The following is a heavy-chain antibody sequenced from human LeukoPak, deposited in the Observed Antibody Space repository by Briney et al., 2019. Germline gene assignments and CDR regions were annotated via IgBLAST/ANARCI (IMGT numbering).Heavy chain of an antibody. CDR3: ARDVGQYCSGGSCYPLDY. J-gene: IGHJ4*02. D-gene: IGHD2-15*01. CDR1: GYTFTSYG. CDR2: INPNNGNT. Sequence: ASVTVSCKTSGYTFTSYGISWVRQAPGQGLEWMGWINPNNGNTDYAQRLQGRLTVTKDTSTSTAYMELRSLRSDDTALYYCARDVGQYCSGGSCYPLDYWGQGTLVTVSS. V-gene: IGHV1-18*04.